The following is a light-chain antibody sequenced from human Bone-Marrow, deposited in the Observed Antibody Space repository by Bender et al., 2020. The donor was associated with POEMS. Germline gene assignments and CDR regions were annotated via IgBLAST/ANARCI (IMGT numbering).Light chain of an antibody. CDR3: CSYADIDTLL. V-gene: IGLV2-11*01. CDR1: SSDVGRYNY. CDR2: DVT. Sequence: QSALTQPRSVSGSPGQSVTISCTGTSSDVGRYNYVSWYQHHPGKAPKLLIYDVTKRPSGVPDRFSGFKAGNTASLTVSGLQAEDEADYYCCSYADIDTLLFGGGTKLTVL. J-gene: IGLJ2*01.